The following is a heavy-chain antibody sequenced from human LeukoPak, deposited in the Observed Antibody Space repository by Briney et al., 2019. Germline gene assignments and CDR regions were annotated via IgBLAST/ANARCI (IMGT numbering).Heavy chain of an antibody. CDR3: AAAGDY. J-gene: IGHJ4*02. Sequence: GGSLRLSCAASGFTFSSYAMHWVRQAPGKGLEYVSAISSNGGSTYYANSVKGRFTISRDNAKNLLYLQMNSLRDEDTAVYYCAAAGDYWGQGTLVTVSS. D-gene: IGHD3-10*01. CDR1: GFTFSSYA. V-gene: IGHV3-64*01. CDR2: ISSNGGST.